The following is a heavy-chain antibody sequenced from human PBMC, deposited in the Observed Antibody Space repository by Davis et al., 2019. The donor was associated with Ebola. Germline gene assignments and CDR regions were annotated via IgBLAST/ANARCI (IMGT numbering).Heavy chain of an antibody. CDR3: ARALAAVGFNWFDP. J-gene: IGHJ5*02. CDR1: GFTFSSNS. D-gene: IGHD6-13*01. V-gene: IGHV3-23*01. CDR2: ITGSGGRT. Sequence: GESLKISCAASGFTFSSNSMNWVRQAPGKGPEWVSAITGSGGRTYYADSVKGRFTTSRDNSKNSLYLQMNSLRTEDTAVYYCARALAAVGFNWFDPWGQGTLVTVSS.